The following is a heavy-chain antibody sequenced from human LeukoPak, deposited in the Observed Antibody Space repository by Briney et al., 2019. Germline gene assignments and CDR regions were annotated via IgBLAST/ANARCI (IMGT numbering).Heavy chain of an antibody. CDR2: ISAYNGNT. Sequence: ASVKVSCKASGYTFTSYGISWVRQAPGQGLEWMGWISAYNGNTNYAQKLQGRVTMTTDTSTSTAYMELRSLRSDDTAVYYCARDSRYYDSSGYYFHIWGQGTLVTVSS. CDR3: ARDSRYYDSSGYYFHI. V-gene: IGHV1-18*01. D-gene: IGHD3-22*01. J-gene: IGHJ4*02. CDR1: GYTFTSYG.